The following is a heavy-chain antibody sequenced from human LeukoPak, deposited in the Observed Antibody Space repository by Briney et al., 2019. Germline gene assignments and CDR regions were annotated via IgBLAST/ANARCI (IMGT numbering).Heavy chain of an antibody. J-gene: IGHJ5*02. D-gene: IGHD5-18*01. V-gene: IGHV5-51*01. CDR2: IYPGDSDT. CDR3: AILGYSYGSGGWFDP. Sequence: GESLKISCKGSGYSFTSYWIGWVRQMPGKGLEWMGSIYPGDSDTRYSPSFQGQVTISADKSISTAYLQWSSLKASDTAMYYCAILGYSYGSGGWFDPWGQGTLVTVSS. CDR1: GYSFTSYW.